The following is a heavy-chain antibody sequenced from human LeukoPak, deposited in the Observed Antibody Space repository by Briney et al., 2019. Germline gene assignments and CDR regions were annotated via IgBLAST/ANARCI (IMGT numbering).Heavy chain of an antibody. V-gene: IGHV3-21*01. CDR2: ISSNSFYI. CDR3: ARDLGYCSGTNCFNYYMDV. D-gene: IGHD2-2*01. CDR1: GFTFSSYS. J-gene: IGHJ6*03. Sequence: GGSLRLSCAASGFTFSSYSMNWVRQAPGKGLEWVSSISSNSFYIYYADSVKGRFTISRDNAKNSLYLQMNSLRAEDTAVYYCARDLGYCSGTNCFNYYMDVWGKGTTVTVSS.